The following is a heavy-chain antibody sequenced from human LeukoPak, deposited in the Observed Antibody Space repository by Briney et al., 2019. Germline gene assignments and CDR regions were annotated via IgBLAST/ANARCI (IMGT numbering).Heavy chain of an antibody. CDR1: VFTFTSHA. CDR2: LSHVGAIT. CDR3: ARDIRGYIRSDGYSDH. D-gene: IGHD1-1*01. V-gene: IGHV3-30*04. Sequence: GMSLRLSCEASVFTFTSHAVHWVRQDPGKGLEWVAVLSHVGAITFYSDSVNGRFTVSKDNFNNTLFLQMNSLRVEDSAVYYCARDIRGYIRSDGYSDHWGRGTQVTVSS. J-gene: IGHJ4*02.